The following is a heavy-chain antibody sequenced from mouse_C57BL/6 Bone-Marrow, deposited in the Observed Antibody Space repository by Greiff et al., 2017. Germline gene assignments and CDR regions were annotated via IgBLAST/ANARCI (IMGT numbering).Heavy chain of an antibody. D-gene: IGHD1-1*01. J-gene: IGHJ4*01. CDR2: IDPSDSYT. CDR1: GYTFTSYW. V-gene: IGHV1-69*01. CDR3: AGDSVVANYYARDY. Sequence: QVQLQQPGAELVMPGASVKLSCKASGYTFTSYWMHWVKQRPGQGLEWIGEIDPSDSYTNYNKKFKGKSTLTVDKSSSTAYMQLSSLTAEDSAVYYCAGDSVVANYYARDYWCQGTSVTVSS.